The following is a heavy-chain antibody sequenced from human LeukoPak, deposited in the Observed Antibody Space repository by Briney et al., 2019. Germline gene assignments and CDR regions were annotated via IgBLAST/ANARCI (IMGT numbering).Heavy chain of an antibody. CDR3: ARGAGGY. CDR2: INHSGST. D-gene: IGHD3-10*01. V-gene: IGHV4-34*01. CDR1: GGSFSGYY. Sequence: SSQTLPRTGAVYGGSFSGYYWSWIRQPPGKGLEWIGEINHSGSTNYNPSLKSRVTISVDTSKNQFSLKLSSVTAADTAVYYCARGAGGYWGQGTLVTVSS. J-gene: IGHJ4*02.